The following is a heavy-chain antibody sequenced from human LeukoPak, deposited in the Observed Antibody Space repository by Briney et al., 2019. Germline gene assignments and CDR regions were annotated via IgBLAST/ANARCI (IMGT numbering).Heavy chain of an antibody. Sequence: PSETLSLTCTVSGGSISSYYWSWIRQPPGKGLEWIGYIYYSGSTNYNPSLKSRVTISVDTSKNQFSLKLSSVTAAGTAVYYCARTTYYYDSSGYYYYYYGMDVWGRGTTVTVSS. V-gene: IGHV4-59*01. CDR3: ARTTYYYDSSGYYYYYYGMDV. D-gene: IGHD3-22*01. J-gene: IGHJ6*02. CDR2: IYYSGST. CDR1: GGSISSYY.